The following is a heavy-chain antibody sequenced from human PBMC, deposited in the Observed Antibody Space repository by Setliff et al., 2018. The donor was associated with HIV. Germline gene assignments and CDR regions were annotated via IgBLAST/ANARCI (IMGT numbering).Heavy chain of an antibody. V-gene: IGHV3-15*01. CDR1: GFTFNNAW. D-gene: IGHD6-13*01. J-gene: IGHJ4*02. Sequence: GGSLRLSCAASGFTFNNAWMNWVRQAPGKGLEWVGHIKSKTDGGTTDYAAPVKGRFTISRDDSKNTLYLQMNSLKTEDTAVYSCQYSSSWYDFDYWGQGTLVTVS. CDR3: QYSSSWYDFDY. CDR2: IKSKTDGGTT.